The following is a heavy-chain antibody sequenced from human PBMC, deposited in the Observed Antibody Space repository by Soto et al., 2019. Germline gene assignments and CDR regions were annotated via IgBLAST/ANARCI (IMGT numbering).Heavy chain of an antibody. CDR2: ISGGGNDA. Sequence: EVQLLESGGGLVQPGGSLVLSCAASGFTFSSYAMSWVRQAPGKGLEWVSSISGGGNDAYYADSVKGRFTISRDNSRNTLYLQMNSLRADDTAVHYCARSLFLASTGIEPFDFWGQGTLVTASS. J-gene: IGHJ4*02. CDR1: GFTFSSYA. V-gene: IGHV3-23*01. D-gene: IGHD6-13*01. CDR3: ARSLFLASTGIEPFDF.